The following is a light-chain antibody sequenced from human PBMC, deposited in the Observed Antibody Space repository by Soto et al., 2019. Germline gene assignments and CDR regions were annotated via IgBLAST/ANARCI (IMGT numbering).Light chain of an antibody. CDR3: SSYTSSSTYV. Sequence: QSVLTQPASVSGSPGQSITISCTGSSSDVPGYNLVSWYQQHPGKAPKLMIYHVSNRPSGISNRFSGSKSGNTASLTISGLQAEDEADYYCSSYTSSSTYVFGTGTKVTVL. CDR2: HVS. J-gene: IGLJ1*01. CDR1: SSDVPGYNL. V-gene: IGLV2-14*01.